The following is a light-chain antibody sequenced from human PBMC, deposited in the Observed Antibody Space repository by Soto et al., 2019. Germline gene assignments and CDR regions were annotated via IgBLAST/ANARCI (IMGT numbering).Light chain of an antibody. Sequence: DIQMTQSPSTLSATAGDRVTITCRASQSISSWLAWYQQKPGKAPKLLIYDASNLESGVPSRFSGSGSGTEFTITISNLQPEDFATYYCQQYENYWTFGPGTKVEIK. CDR2: DAS. V-gene: IGKV1-5*01. CDR1: QSISSW. J-gene: IGKJ1*01. CDR3: QQYENYWT.